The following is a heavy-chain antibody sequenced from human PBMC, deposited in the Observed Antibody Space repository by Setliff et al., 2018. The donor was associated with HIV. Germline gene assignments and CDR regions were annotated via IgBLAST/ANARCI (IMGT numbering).Heavy chain of an antibody. CDR2: INAGNGNT. J-gene: IGHJ6*03. CDR1: GYTFTNYD. Sequence: GASVKVSCKASGYTFTNYDMHWVRQAPGQGLEWMGWINAGNGNTKYSQNFQGRVTMTRDTSSRTAYMELSRLRSDDTAVYFCARGRGYCSSHGCFYYYMDVWAEGTTVTVSS. CDR3: ARGRGYCSSHGCFYYYMDV. V-gene: IGHV1-3*01. D-gene: IGHD2-2*01.